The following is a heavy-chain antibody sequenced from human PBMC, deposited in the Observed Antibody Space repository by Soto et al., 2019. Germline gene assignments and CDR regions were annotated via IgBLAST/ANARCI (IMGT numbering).Heavy chain of an antibody. D-gene: IGHD3-9*01. CDR3: ARGNNVLRYFGNWFDP. CDR1: GGSISSGGYY. V-gene: IGHV4-31*03. J-gene: IGHJ5*02. CDR2: IYYSGST. Sequence: SETLSLTCTVSGGSISSGGYYWSWIRQHPGKGLEWIGYIYYSGSTYYNPSLKSRVTISVDASKNQFSLKLSSVTAADTAVYYCARGNNVLRYFGNWFDPWGQGTLVTVSS.